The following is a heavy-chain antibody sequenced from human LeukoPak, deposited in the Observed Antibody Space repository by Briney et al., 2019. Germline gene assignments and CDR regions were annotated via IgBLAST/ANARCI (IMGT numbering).Heavy chain of an antibody. D-gene: IGHD6-19*01. CDR3: ARGRGAVAGRIYFDY. CDR1: GGSISSYY. J-gene: IGHJ4*02. Sequence: PSETLSLTCTVSGGSISSYYWSWIRQPAGKGLEWIGRIYTSGSTNYNPSLKSRVTISVDTSKNQFSLKLSSVTAADTAVYYCARGRGAVAGRIYFDYWGQGTLVTVSS. CDR2: IYTSGST. V-gene: IGHV4-4*07.